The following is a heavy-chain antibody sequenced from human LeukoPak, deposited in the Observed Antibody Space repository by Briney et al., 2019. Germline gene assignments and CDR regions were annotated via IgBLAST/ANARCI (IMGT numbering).Heavy chain of an antibody. V-gene: IGHV3-23*01. D-gene: IGHD3-10*01. CDR2: ISDGGGSP. Sequence: SLXLSCAASGFTXSNYAMNWVRQAPGXGLEWVSLISDGGGSPYYADSVKGRFTITRDNSKNTLYLQMNRLRAEDTAIYYCARVLRFNYYGMDVWGHGTTVTVSS. CDR3: ARVLRFNYYGMDV. CDR1: GFTXSNYA. J-gene: IGHJ6*02.